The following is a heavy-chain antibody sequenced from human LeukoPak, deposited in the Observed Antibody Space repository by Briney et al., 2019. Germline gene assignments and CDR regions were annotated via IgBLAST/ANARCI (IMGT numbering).Heavy chain of an antibody. V-gene: IGHV3-66*02. CDR3: VRVFSGTFDY. CDR1: GFTVSSNY. CDR2: IYSGGST. J-gene: IGHJ4*02. D-gene: IGHD1-1*01. Sequence: PGGSLRLSXAASGFTVSSNYMSWVRQAPGKGMEWVSVIYSGGSTYYADSVKGRFTISRDNSKNTLYLQMNSLRAEDTAVYYCVRVFSGTFDYWGQGTLVTVSS.